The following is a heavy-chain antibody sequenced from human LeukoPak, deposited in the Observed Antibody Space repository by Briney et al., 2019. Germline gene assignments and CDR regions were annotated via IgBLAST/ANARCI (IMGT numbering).Heavy chain of an antibody. CDR2: IYYSGST. J-gene: IGHJ4*02. D-gene: IGHD3-22*01. Sequence: SETLSLTCTVSGGSISSGDYYWSWIRQPPGKGLEWIGYIYYSGSTYYNPSLKSRVTISVDTSKNQFSLKLSSVTAADTAVYYCARANGGEGYYDSSGYSGYWGQGTLVTVSS. CDR3: ARANGGEGYYDSSGYSGY. V-gene: IGHV4-30-4*01. CDR1: GGSISSGDYY.